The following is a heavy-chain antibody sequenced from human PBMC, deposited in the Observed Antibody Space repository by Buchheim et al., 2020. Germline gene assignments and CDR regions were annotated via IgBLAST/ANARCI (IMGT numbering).Heavy chain of an antibody. V-gene: IGHV3-21*01. Sequence: ELQLVESGGGLVKPGGSLRLSCAASGFTFSTYSMSRVRQAPGKGLEWVSSITSSSSYIYYADSVKGRFTISIDNAKNSLYLQMNSLRADDTAVYYCARDLPGDKYGMDFWGQGTT. CDR2: ITSSSSYI. J-gene: IGHJ6*02. CDR3: ARDLPGDKYGMDF. CDR1: GFTFSTYS.